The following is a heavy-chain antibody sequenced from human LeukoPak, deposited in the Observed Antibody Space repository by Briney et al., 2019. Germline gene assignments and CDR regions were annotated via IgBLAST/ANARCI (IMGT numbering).Heavy chain of an antibody. CDR3: AVGYYGSGTPFDY. V-gene: IGHV4-31*03. J-gene: IGHJ4*02. D-gene: IGHD3-10*01. CDR2: IYYSGST. CDR1: GGSISSGGYY. Sequence: PSETLSLTCTVSGGSISSGGYYWSWICQHPGKGLEWIGYIYYSGSTYYNPSLKSRVTISVDTSKNQFSLKLSSVTAADTAVYYCAVGYYGSGTPFDYWGQGTLVTVSS.